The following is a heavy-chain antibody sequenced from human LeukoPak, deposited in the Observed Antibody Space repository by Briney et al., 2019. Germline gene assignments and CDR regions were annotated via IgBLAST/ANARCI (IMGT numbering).Heavy chain of an antibody. CDR1: GFTFSDYW. Sequence: PGGSLRLSCAASGFTFSDYWMYWVRQAPGKGLMWVSRISSDGSSTTYADSVKGRFTISRDNAKNTLYLQMSSLRAGDTAVYYCARDFGSGFCSGTSCYGYPSLAYWGQGTLVTVSS. J-gene: IGHJ4*02. V-gene: IGHV3-74*01. CDR2: ISSDGSST. CDR3: ARDFGSGFCSGTSCYGYPSLAY. D-gene: IGHD2-2*01.